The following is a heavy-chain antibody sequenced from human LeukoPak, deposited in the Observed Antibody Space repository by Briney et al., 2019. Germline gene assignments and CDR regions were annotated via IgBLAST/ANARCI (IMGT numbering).Heavy chain of an antibody. CDR3: TSRNYVSATYQRV. CDR1: GGSLTSSNW. J-gene: IGHJ4*02. Sequence: SGTLSLTSAVSGGSLTSSNWWSWVRQPPGKGLEWIGEMYHSGNTNYNPSLKSRVTISIDQSKNQFSLNLTSLTAADTAVYYCTSRNYVSATYQRVWGQGTLVIVSS. V-gene: IGHV4-4*02. D-gene: IGHD3-10*01. CDR2: MYHSGNT.